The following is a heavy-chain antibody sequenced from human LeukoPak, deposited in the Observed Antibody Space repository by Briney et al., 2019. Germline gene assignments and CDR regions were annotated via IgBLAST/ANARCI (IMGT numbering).Heavy chain of an antibody. Sequence: GESLKISCKGSGYRFTNYWIGWVRQMPGKGLEWMGLIYPGDSETRYSPSFQGQVTISADRSINTAYLQWCSLQATDTAMYYCARRVSGWYYFDYWGLGTQVTVSS. CDR3: ARRVSGWYYFDY. CDR2: IYPGDSET. J-gene: IGHJ4*01. CDR1: GYRFTNYW. V-gene: IGHV5-51*01. D-gene: IGHD6-19*01.